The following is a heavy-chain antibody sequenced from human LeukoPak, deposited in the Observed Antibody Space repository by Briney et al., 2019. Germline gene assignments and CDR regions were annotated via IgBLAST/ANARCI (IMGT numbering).Heavy chain of an antibody. D-gene: IGHD4-17*01. Sequence: GGSLRLSCAASGFTFISYTMNWVRQAPGKGLEWVSSISGSSNYIHYADSVKGRSAISRVNDKNSLYLQMNSLRAEDTAIYYCAREPPSTVLNWFDPWGQGTLVTVSS. J-gene: IGHJ5*02. V-gene: IGHV3-21*01. CDR1: GFTFISYT. CDR3: AREPPSTVLNWFDP. CDR2: ISGSSNYI.